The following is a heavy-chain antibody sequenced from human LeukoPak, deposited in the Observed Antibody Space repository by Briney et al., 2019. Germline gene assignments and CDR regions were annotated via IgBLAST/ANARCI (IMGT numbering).Heavy chain of an antibody. CDR2: ISNSGSTI. CDR3: ARSCSGGSCPYDY. V-gene: IGHV3-48*04. CDR1: GFTFSSYS. D-gene: IGHD2-15*01. Sequence: GESLRLSCAASGFTFSSYSMNWVRQAPGKGLEWASYISNSGSTIDYADSVKGRFTISRDNAKNSLYLQMNSLRAEDTAVYYCARSCSGGSCPYDYWGQGTLVTVSS. J-gene: IGHJ4*02.